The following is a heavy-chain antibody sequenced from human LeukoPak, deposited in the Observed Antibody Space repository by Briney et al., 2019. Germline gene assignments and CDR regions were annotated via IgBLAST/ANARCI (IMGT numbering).Heavy chain of an antibody. CDR3: ARDLLQTGIDY. D-gene: IGHD1-1*01. Sequence: SETLSITCTVSGGSISSSSYYWGWIRQPPGEGLEWIGSIYYSGSTYYNPSLKSRVTISVDTSKNQFSLKLSSVTAADTAVYYCARDLLQTGIDYWGQGTLVTVSS. CDR1: GGSISSSSYY. V-gene: IGHV4-39*07. CDR2: IYYSGST. J-gene: IGHJ4*02.